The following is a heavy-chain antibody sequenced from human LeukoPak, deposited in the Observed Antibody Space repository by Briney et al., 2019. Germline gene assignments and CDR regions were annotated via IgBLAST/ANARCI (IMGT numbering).Heavy chain of an antibody. CDR1: GFTFSTSS. D-gene: IGHD4-11*01. J-gene: IGHJ4*02. CDR2: VSAIGDAT. V-gene: IGHV3-23*01. Sequence: GGPLRLSCAASGFTFSTSSMSWVRQSPRKGLEWVSGVSAIGDATLYPASLKGRVTISRDNSNNMLSLQMNSLRADATAVYYCAKVVPSDNYPLEFWGPGTLVTVSS. CDR3: AKVVPSDNYPLEF.